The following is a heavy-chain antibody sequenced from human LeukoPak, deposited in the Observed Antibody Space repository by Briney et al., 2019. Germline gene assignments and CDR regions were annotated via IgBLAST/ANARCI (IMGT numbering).Heavy chain of an antibody. CDR2: ISSSSSTI. Sequence: GGSLRLSCAASGFTFSSYSMNWVRQAPGKGLEWVSYISSSSSTIYYADSVKGRFTISRDNAKNSLYLQMDSLSADDTSVYYCARDGSGWSSDYWGQGTLVTVSS. J-gene: IGHJ4*02. CDR1: GFTFSSYS. V-gene: IGHV3-48*01. CDR3: ARDGSGWSSDY. D-gene: IGHD6-19*01.